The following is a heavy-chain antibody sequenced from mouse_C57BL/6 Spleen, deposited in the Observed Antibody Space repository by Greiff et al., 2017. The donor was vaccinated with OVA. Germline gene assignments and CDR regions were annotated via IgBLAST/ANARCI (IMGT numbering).Heavy chain of an antibody. V-gene: IGHV1-55*01. CDR1: GYTFTSYW. D-gene: IGHD1-1*01. Sequence: VQLQQPGAELVKPGASVKMSCKASGYTFTSYWITWVKQRPGQGLEWIGDIYPGSGSTNYNEKFKSKATLTVDTSSSTAYMQLSSLTSEDSAVYYGARTHYYGSSPFAYWGQGTLVTVSA. CDR2: IYPGSGST. J-gene: IGHJ3*01. CDR3: ARTHYYGSSPFAY.